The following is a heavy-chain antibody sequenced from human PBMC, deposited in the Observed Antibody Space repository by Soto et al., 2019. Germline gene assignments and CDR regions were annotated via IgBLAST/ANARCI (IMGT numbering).Heavy chain of an antibody. D-gene: IGHD3-22*01. J-gene: IGHJ6*02. CDR1: GFTFSSYG. Sequence: QVQLVESGGGVVQPGRSLRLSCAASGFTFSSYGMHWVRQAPGKGLEWVAVISDDGSNKYYADSVKGRFTISRDNSKNTLYLQMNSLRAEDTAVYYCAKNYYDSGVYYYGMDVWGQGTTVTVSS. CDR3: AKNYYDSGVYYYGMDV. CDR2: ISDDGSNK. V-gene: IGHV3-30*18.